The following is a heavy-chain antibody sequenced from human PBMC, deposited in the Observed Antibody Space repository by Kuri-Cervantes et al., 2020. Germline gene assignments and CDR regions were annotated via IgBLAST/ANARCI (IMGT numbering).Heavy chain of an antibody. J-gene: IGHJ3*02. CDR3: AREPQGRTAFDI. V-gene: IGHV4-4*02. CDR2: ISHSGTA. Sequence: SQTLSLTCGVSSGSISSSYWWSWVRQPPGKGLEWIGEISHSGTANYNPSPKSRVTMSLDKSKNQLSLRLTSVTAADTAVYYCAREPQGRTAFDIWGQGTMVTVSS. D-gene: IGHD1-26*01. CDR1: SGSISSSYW.